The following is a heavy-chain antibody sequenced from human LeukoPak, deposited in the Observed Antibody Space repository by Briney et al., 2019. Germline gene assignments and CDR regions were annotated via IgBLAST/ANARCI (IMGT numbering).Heavy chain of an antibody. CDR1: GYSFTNYR. V-gene: IGHV5-51*01. J-gene: IGHJ4*02. Sequence: VESRQISFHGPGYSFTNYRIAWERQMPRKGLEWMGIIYPGDSYTRYSPSFQGQVTISADKSISTAYLHWTSLKASDTAMYYCARRASATEDLDYWGQGTLVTVSS. CDR2: IYPGDSYT. CDR3: ARRASATEDLDY.